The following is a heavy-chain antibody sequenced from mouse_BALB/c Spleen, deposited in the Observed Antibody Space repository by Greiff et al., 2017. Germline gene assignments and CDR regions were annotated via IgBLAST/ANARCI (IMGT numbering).Heavy chain of an antibody. D-gene: IGHD2-13*01. CDR3: AAVRGDYFDY. J-gene: IGHJ2*01. Sequence: EVKLVESGGGLVQPGGSRKLSCAASGFTFSSFGMHWVRQAPEKGLEWVAYISSGSSTIYYADTVKGRFTISRDNPKNTLFLQMTSLRSEDTAMYYCAAVRGDYFDYWGQGTTLTVSS. CDR1: GFTFSSFG. CDR2: ISSGSSTI. V-gene: IGHV5-17*02.